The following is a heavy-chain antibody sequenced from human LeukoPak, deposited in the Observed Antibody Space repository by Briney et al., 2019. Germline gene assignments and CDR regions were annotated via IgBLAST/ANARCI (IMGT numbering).Heavy chain of an antibody. D-gene: IGHD6-19*01. CDR3: AKDIGSGWSFDY. Sequence: GGSLRLSCAASGFTFHNYAMHWVRQAPGKGLVWVSLIKGNGDTTYNADSVKGRFTISRDNSKNSLYLQINSLRTEDTALYYCAKDIGSGWSFDYWGQGTLVTVSS. CDR1: GFTFHNYA. J-gene: IGHJ4*02. V-gene: IGHV3-43*02. CDR2: IKGNGDTT.